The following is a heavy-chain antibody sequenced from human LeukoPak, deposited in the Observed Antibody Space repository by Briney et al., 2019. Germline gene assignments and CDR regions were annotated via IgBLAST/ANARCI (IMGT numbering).Heavy chain of an antibody. CDR1: GFTFSSYV. D-gene: IGHD2-15*01. J-gene: IGHJ3*02. Sequence: GGSLRLSCAASGFTFSSYVMSWVRQAPGKGLEGGSVISGSGGNTYYADSVKGRFTISRDNAKNSLYLQMNSLRAEDTAVYYCARDCGGGSCYGPYDAFDIWGQGTMVTVSS. V-gene: IGHV3-23*01. CDR2: ISGSGGNT. CDR3: ARDCGGGSCYGPYDAFDI.